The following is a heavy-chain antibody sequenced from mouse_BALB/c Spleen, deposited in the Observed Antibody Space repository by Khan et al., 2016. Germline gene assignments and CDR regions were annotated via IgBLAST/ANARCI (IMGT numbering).Heavy chain of an antibody. CDR1: GYSFTNYG. Sequence: QIQLVQSGPELKKPGETVKISCKASGYSFTNYGMNWVKQAPGKGLKWMGWIDTNTGEPTYAEEFKGRFAFSLETSAITAYLQINNPKNDDTATYFCARWGYDYAWFAYWGQGTLVTVAA. CDR3: ARWGYDYAWFAY. V-gene: IGHV9-3*02. CDR2: IDTNTGEP. D-gene: IGHD2-4*01. J-gene: IGHJ3*01.